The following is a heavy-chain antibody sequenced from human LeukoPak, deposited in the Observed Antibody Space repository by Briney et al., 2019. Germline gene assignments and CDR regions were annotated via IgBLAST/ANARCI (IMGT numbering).Heavy chain of an antibody. Sequence: PGGSLRLSCAASGFTFSSYAMHWVRQAPGKGLEWVAVISYDGSNKYYADSVKGRFTIPRDNSKNTLYLQMNSLRAEDTAVYYCARSSRPAGAFDYWGQGTLVTVSS. CDR2: ISYDGSNK. J-gene: IGHJ4*02. CDR3: ARSSRPAGAFDY. CDR1: GFTFSSYA. V-gene: IGHV3-30-3*01. D-gene: IGHD3-10*01.